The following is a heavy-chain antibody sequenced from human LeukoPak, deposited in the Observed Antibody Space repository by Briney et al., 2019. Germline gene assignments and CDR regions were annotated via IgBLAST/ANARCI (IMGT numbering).Heavy chain of an antibody. CDR2: ISSSSTYR. Sequence: GGSLRLSCAASGFTFSSYSMSWVRQAPGKGLEWVSSISSSSTYRYYAASVRGRFTISRDNAKNTLYLQMNSLRAEDTAVYYCTREGDSGSYFYYFDYWGQGTLVTVSS. CDR3: TREGDSGSYFYYFDY. D-gene: IGHD1-26*01. V-gene: IGHV3-21*01. CDR1: GFTFSSYS. J-gene: IGHJ4*02.